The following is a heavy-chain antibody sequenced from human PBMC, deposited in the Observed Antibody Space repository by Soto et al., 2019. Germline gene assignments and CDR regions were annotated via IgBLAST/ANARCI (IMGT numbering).Heavy chain of an antibody. CDR1: GYSFAGYW. D-gene: IGHD3-22*01. J-gene: IGHJ4*02. CDR2: IDPSDSQT. CDR3: ARKIYDSDSGPNSQYYFAS. Sequence: PGESLKISCKGSGYSFAGYWITWVRQMPGKGLERMGRIDPSDSQTYYSPSFRGHVTISAAKSITTVFLQWSSLRASDTAMYYCARKIYDSDSGPNSQYYFASWGKGTLVTVP. V-gene: IGHV5-10-1*01.